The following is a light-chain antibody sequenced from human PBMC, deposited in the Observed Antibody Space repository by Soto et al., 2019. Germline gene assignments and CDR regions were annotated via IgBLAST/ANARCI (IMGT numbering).Light chain of an antibody. Sequence: AIQLTQSPSSLSASVGDRVTITCRASQGISSALAWYQQKPGKAPKLLIYDASSLESGAPSRFSGSGSGTAFTLTISSLQPEDFATYYCQQYNSYPFTFGPATKVDIK. CDR3: QQYNSYPFT. CDR2: DAS. V-gene: IGKV1-13*02. CDR1: QGISSA. J-gene: IGKJ3*01.